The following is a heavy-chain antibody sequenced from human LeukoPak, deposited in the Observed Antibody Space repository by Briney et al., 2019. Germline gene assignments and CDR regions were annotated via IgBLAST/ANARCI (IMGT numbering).Heavy chain of an antibody. Sequence: ASVKVSCKASGYTFTSYGISWVRQAPGQGLEWMGWISAYNGNTNYAQKLQGRVTMTTDTSTSTAYMELRSLRSDDTAVYYCARDRRDYYYYYYMDVWGKGTTVTISS. CDR1: GYTFTSYG. V-gene: IGHV1-18*01. J-gene: IGHJ6*03. CDR3: ARDRRDYYYYYYMDV. CDR2: ISAYNGNT.